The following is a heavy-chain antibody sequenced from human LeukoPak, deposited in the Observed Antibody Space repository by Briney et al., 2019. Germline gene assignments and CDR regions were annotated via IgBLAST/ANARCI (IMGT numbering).Heavy chain of an antibody. CDR3: AKDMGDCSSTSCPFDY. Sequence: GGSLRLSCAAPGFTFDDYAMHWVRQAPGKGLGWVSGISWNSGSIGYADSVKGRFTISRDNAKNSLYLQMNSLRAEDTALYYCAKDMGDCSSTSCPFDYWGQGTLVTVSS. D-gene: IGHD2-2*01. CDR1: GFTFDDYA. V-gene: IGHV3-9*01. J-gene: IGHJ4*02. CDR2: ISWNSGSI.